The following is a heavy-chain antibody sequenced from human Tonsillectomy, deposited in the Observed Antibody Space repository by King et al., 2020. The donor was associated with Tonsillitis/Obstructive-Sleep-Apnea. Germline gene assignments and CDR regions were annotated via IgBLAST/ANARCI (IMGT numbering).Heavy chain of an antibody. CDR2: VSPSGGSR. V-gene: IGHV3-23*04. CDR1: GFTFSTYA. Sequence: VQLVESGGGLVQPGGSLRLSCAASGFTFSTYAMTWVRQAPGKGLEWVSGVSPSGGSRYYADSVKGRFTISRDNSKNTLYLQMTSLRADDTAVYYCANEVVDSGYRYGPPAYGGQGALVTLPS. J-gene: IGHJ1*01. CDR3: ANEVVDSGYRYGPPAY. D-gene: IGHD5-18*01.